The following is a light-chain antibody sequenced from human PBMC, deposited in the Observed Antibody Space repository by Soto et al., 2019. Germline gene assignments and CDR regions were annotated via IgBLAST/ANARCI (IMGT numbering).Light chain of an antibody. CDR1: QGVTSY. Sequence: EIVLTQSPASLSLSLGERATLSCRASQGVTSYLDWYQQKPGQAPRLLSYGASIRATGIPARFSGSGSGTDFTFTISSLQPEDIAVYYCQHYGQLPCTFGQGTRLDIK. J-gene: IGKJ5*01. CDR3: QHYGQLPCT. V-gene: IGKV3-11*01. CDR2: GAS.